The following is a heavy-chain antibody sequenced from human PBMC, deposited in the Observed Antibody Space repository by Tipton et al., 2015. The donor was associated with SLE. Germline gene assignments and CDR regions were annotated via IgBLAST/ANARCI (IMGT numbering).Heavy chain of an antibody. D-gene: IGHD6-6*01. CDR3: ARGGASYYFDY. CDR2: IYYSGRT. V-gene: IGHV4-59*12. CDR1: GGSISSYY. Sequence: TLSLTCTVSGGSISSYYWNWIRQPPGKGLEWIGYIYYSGRTNYNPSLKSRVTISVDTSKNQFSLKLSSVTAADTAVYYCARGGASYYFDYWGQGTLVTVSS. J-gene: IGHJ4*02.